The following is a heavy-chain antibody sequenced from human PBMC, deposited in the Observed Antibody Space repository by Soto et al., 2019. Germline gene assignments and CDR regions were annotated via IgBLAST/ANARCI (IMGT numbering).Heavy chain of an antibody. CDR3: ARERAGTTDVWFDP. CDR1: GYTFTSYG. CDR2: ISAYNGNT. Sequence: GASVKVSCKASGYTFTSYGISWVRQAPGQGLEWMGWISAYNGNTNYAQKLQGRATMTTDTSTSTAYMELRSLRSDDTAVYYCARERAGTTDVWFDPWGQGTLVTVSS. D-gene: IGHD1-7*01. J-gene: IGHJ5*02. V-gene: IGHV1-18*01.